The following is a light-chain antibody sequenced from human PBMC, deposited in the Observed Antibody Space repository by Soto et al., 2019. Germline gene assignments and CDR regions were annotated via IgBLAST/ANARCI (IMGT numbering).Light chain of an antibody. Sequence: EIVLTQSPGTLSLSPGERATLSCRASQSVSSSYLAWYQQKPGQAPRLLIYGASSRATGIPDRFSGSGSGTDFALSISRLEPEDFALYYCQQYGSSPRHTFGGGTKLEIK. CDR3: QQYGSSPRHT. V-gene: IGKV3-20*01. J-gene: IGKJ4*02. CDR1: QSVSSSY. CDR2: GAS.